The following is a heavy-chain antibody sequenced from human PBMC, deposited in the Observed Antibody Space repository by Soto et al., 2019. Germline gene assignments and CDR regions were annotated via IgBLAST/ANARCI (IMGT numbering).Heavy chain of an antibody. CDR3: AARVLRFPYAAFDI. CDR2: FDPEDGET. J-gene: IGHJ3*02. V-gene: IGHV1-24*01. CDR1: GYTLTELS. D-gene: IGHD3-3*01. Sequence: ASVKVSCKVSGYTLTELSMHWVRQAPGKGLEWMGGFDPEDGETIYAQKFRGRVTMTEDTSTDTAYMELSSLRSEDTAVYYCAARVLRFPYAAFDIWGQGTMVTVSS.